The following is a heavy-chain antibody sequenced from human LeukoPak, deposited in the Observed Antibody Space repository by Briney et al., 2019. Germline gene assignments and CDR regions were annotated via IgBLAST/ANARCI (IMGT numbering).Heavy chain of an antibody. Sequence: SVKVSCKASGGTFSSYAISWVRQAPGQGLEWMGGIIPIFGTANYAQKFQGRVTVTTDESTSTAYMELSSLRSEDTAVYYCARGEDSSSWSALPFDYWGQGTLVTVSS. CDR3: ARGEDSSSWSALPFDY. V-gene: IGHV1-69*05. CDR1: GGTFSSYA. CDR2: IIPIFGTA. J-gene: IGHJ4*02. D-gene: IGHD6-13*01.